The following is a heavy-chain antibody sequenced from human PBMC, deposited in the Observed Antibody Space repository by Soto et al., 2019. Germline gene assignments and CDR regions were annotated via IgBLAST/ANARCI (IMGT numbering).Heavy chain of an antibody. CDR3: AIIARSSYYYYYGMDV. Sequence: GESLKISCKGSGYNFTTYWIGWVRQMPGKGLEWMGIIYPSDSYTNYSPSFQGHVTISADKSISTAYLQWSSLKASDTAMYYCAIIARSSYYYYYGMDVWGQGTTVTVSS. CDR2: IYPSDSYT. CDR1: GYNFTTYW. D-gene: IGHD6-13*01. V-gene: IGHV5-10-1*01. J-gene: IGHJ6*02.